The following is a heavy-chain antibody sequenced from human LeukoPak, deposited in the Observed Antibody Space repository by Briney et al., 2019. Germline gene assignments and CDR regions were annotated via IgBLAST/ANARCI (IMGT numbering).Heavy chain of an antibody. V-gene: IGHV3-23*01. D-gene: IGHD2-21*01. CDR1: GFTFSSHF. Sequence: GRSLRLSCAASGFTFSSHFMSWVRQAPGKGLEWVSTISTGGSTYYADSVKGRFTISRDNSKNTLHLQMNGLRAEDTAVYYCAKYCSGGCYSGLDYWGQGTLVTVSS. CDR2: ISTGGST. CDR3: AKYCSGGCYSGLDY. J-gene: IGHJ4*02.